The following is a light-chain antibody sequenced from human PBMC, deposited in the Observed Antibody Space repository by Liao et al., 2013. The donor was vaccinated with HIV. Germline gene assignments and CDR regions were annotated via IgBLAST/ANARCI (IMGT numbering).Light chain of an antibody. Sequence: SYVLTQPPSVSVAPGKTASITCGGDNIESKSVHWCQQKPGQAPVMVIYYDSDRPSGIPERFSGSNSGNTATLTISRVEAGDEADYYCQAWDSSTTYVFGAGTKVTVL. CDR2: YDS. CDR3: QAWDSSTTYV. CDR1: NIESKS. V-gene: IGLV3-21*01. J-gene: IGLJ1*01.